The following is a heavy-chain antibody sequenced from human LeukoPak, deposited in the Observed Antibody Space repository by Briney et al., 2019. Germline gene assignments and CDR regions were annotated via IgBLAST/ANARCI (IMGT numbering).Heavy chain of an antibody. J-gene: IGHJ4*02. CDR2: IVPNSGGT. D-gene: IGHD1-26*01. Sequence: ASVKVSCKTSGYTFTDYYIHWVRQAPGQGLEWMGWIVPNSGGTNYAQKFRGRVTMTRDTSISTAYMDLSRLTYDDTAVYYCATLGATSFDYWGQGTLVTVSS. V-gene: IGHV1-2*02. CDR1: GYTFTDYY. CDR3: ATLGATSFDY.